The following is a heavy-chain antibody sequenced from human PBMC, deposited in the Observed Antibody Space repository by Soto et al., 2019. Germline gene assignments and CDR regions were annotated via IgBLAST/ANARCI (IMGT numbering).Heavy chain of an antibody. Sequence: SGPTLENPTRTLTLTCTFSGVALTSSGVGVGWIRQPPGKALEWLALTYGNGNDRYSPSLRRRLAIKKATSENQVVLTMTNMDPVDTATYYCAHSGGGYATSWDYFDYWGQGILVSVSS. CDR2: TYGNGND. D-gene: IGHD5-12*01. CDR3: AHSGGGYATSWDYFDY. V-gene: IGHV2-5*01. CDR1: GVALTSSGVG. J-gene: IGHJ4*02.